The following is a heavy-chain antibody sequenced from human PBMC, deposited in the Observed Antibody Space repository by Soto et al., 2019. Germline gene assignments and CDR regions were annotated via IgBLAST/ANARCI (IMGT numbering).Heavy chain of an antibody. CDR3: ARHLSLPFWSGYPFDY. J-gene: IGHJ4*02. CDR2: LYYSGST. CDR1: GGSISSNNYY. Sequence: SETLYLTCTVSGGSISSNNYYWGWIRQPPGKGLEWIGSLYYSGSTYYNPSLKRRVTISVDTSKNQFSLRLSSVTAADTAVYYCARHLSLPFWSGYPFDYWGQGALVTVSS. V-gene: IGHV4-39*01. D-gene: IGHD3-3*01.